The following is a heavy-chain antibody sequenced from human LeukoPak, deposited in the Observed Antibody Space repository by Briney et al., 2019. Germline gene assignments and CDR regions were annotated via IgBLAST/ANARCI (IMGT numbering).Heavy chain of an antibody. CDR1: GFTFSSYG. V-gene: IGHV3-30*18. D-gene: IGHD4-11*01. Sequence: GGSLRLSCAASGFTFSSYGMHWVRQAPGKGLEWVAVISYDGSNKYYADSVKGRFTISRDNSKNTLYLQMNSLRAEDTAVYYCAKPDYSDYGLTWFDPWGQGTLVTVSS. CDR2: ISYDGSNK. CDR3: AKPDYSDYGLTWFDP. J-gene: IGHJ5*02.